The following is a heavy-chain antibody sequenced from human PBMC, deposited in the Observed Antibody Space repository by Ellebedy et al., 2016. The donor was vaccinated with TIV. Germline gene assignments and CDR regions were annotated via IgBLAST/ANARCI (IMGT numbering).Heavy chain of an antibody. Sequence: GESLKISXAASGFTFSNYDMHWVRQPTGKGLEWVSAVGTAGDTYYPGSVKGRFTISRENAKNSLYLQMNNLRAGDTAVYYCARGGSDAFDIWGQGTMVTVSS. D-gene: IGHD6-25*01. J-gene: IGHJ3*02. V-gene: IGHV3-13*01. CDR3: ARGGSDAFDI. CDR1: GFTFSNYD. CDR2: VGTAGDT.